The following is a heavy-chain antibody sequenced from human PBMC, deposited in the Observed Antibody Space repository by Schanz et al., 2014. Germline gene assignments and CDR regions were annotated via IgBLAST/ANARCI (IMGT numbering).Heavy chain of an antibody. D-gene: IGHD6-19*01. CDR2: ISGSGGST. J-gene: IGHJ3*02. Sequence: EVQLVESGGGLVKPGDSLRLSCAASGFTFSSYTMKWVRQAPGKGLDWVSGISGSGGSTYYADSVKGRFTISRDNSKNTMYLQMNSLRAEDTALYFCATDYSGGGCHIWGQGTMVTVSS. CDR3: ATDYSGGGCHI. CDR1: GFTFSSYT. V-gene: IGHV3-23*04.